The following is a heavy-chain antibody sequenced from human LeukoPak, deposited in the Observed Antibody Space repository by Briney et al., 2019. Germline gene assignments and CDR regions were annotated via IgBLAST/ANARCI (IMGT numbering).Heavy chain of an antibody. J-gene: IGHJ4*02. D-gene: IGHD4-17*01. CDR3: ARTNPVYGDYDY. CDR2: IYADGRT. V-gene: IGHV3-53*01. Sequence: GGSLRLSCAVSGFTVTDNYMSWVRQAPGKGLQWVSVIYADGRTYYADSMKGRFTISRDISRNTLLLQMNSLRPDDTAVHYCARTNPVYGDYDYWGQGTLVTVSS. CDR1: GFTVTDNY.